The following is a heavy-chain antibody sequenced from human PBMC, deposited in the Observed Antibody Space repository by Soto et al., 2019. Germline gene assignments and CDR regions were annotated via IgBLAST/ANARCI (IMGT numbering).Heavy chain of an antibody. CDR3: ARKERKPAAIWN. J-gene: IGHJ4*02. CDR1: GDSMTSSSYY. V-gene: IGHV4-39*07. D-gene: IGHD2-2*01. CDR2: IYYSERTSYNSGST. Sequence: PSETLSLTCTVSGDSMTSSSYYWGWIRQPPGKGLEWIGSIYYSERTSYNSGSTYYSPSLKSRVTMSIDGAGNQFSLRLSSVTAADTAVYYCARKERKPAAIWNWGQGTLVTVS.